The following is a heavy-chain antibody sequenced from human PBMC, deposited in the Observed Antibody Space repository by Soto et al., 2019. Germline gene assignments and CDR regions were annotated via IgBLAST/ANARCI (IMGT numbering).Heavy chain of an antibody. CDR1: GFVFTNFW. J-gene: IGHJ4*02. V-gene: IGHV3-74*01. CDR3: AKDSWYFDI. CDR2: IDTSGHST. Sequence: GGSLRLSCEASGFVFTNFWMHWVRHVPGKGLVWVARIDTSGHSTNYAESVKGRFTISRDNAKNTVSLQMNSLRVEDTGVYYCAKDSWYFDIWSQGSQVTVSS. D-gene: IGHD6-13*01.